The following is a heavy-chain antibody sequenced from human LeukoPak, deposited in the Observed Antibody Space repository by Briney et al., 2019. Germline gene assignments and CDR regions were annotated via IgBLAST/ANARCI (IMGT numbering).Heavy chain of an antibody. CDR2: ISSSSSTI. J-gene: IGHJ4*02. Sequence: PGGSLRLSCAASGFPFSNYWMHWVRQAPGKGLEWVSYISSSSSTIYYADSVKGRFTISRDNAKNSLYLQMNSLRAEDTAVYYCARDLDYDFWSGYYPYWGQGTLVTVSS. CDR3: ARDLDYDFWSGYYPY. CDR1: GFPFSNYW. V-gene: IGHV3-48*01. D-gene: IGHD3-3*01.